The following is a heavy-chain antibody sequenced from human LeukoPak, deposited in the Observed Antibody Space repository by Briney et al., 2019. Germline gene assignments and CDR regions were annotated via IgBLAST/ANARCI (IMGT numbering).Heavy chain of an antibody. D-gene: IGHD3-3*01. CDR1: GSTFDDYA. Sequence: PGRSLRLSCAASGSTFDDYAMHWVRQAPGKGLEWVSGISWNSGSIGYADSVKGRFTISRDNAKNSLYLQMNSLRAEDTALYYCAKDRREKYYDFWSGHLTAFDIWGQGTMVTVSS. CDR2: ISWNSGSI. CDR3: AKDRREKYYDFWSGHLTAFDI. V-gene: IGHV3-9*01. J-gene: IGHJ3*02.